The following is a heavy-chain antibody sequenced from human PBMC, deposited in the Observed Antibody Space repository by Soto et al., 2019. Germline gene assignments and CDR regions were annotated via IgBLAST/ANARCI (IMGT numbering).Heavy chain of an antibody. CDR3: AKRFGTGYYSAFDI. D-gene: IGHD3-22*01. Sequence: GGSLRLSCAASGFTFNTYAMTWVRQAPGKGLEWVSSLSGTGGDTYYADSVKGRFTISRDNSKNTLSLQMNSLRAEDTAVYYCAKRFGTGYYSAFDIWGQGTMVTV. V-gene: IGHV3-23*01. J-gene: IGHJ3*02. CDR2: LSGTGGDT. CDR1: GFTFNTYA.